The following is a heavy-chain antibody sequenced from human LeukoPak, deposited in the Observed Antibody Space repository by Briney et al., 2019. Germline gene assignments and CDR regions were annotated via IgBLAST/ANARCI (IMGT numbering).Heavy chain of an antibody. J-gene: IGHJ6*02. V-gene: IGHV4-4*02. CDR2: IYHSGST. CDR3: ASLYGSGSYYNKGYYYYGMDV. CDR1: GGSISSSNW. D-gene: IGHD3-10*01. Sequence: SGTLSLTCAVSGGSISSSNWWSWVRQPPGKGLEWIGEIYHSGSTNYNPSLKSRVTISVDKSKNQFSLKLSSVTAADTAVYYCASLYGSGSYYNKGYYYYGMDVWGQGTTVTVSS.